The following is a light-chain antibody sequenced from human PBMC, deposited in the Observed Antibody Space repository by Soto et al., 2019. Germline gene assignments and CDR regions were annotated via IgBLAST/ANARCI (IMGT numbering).Light chain of an antibody. CDR3: QQYNNWPRT. CDR2: GAS. Sequence: EIVMTQSPATLSVSPGETATLSCKTSQSVSSNLAWYQQKPGQAPRLLIYGASTRATGVPARFSGSGSGTEFTLTISGLQSEDFAVYYCQQYNNWPRTFGQGTKVDNK. V-gene: IGKV3-15*01. J-gene: IGKJ1*01. CDR1: QSVSSN.